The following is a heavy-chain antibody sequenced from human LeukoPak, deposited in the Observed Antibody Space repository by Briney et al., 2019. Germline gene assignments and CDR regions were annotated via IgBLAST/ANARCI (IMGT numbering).Heavy chain of an antibody. Sequence: GGSLGLSCAASGFTFSDFGMHWVRQAPGKGLEWVAFIRYNENNKYYADSVKGRFTISRDNSKNTLYLQMNSLRAEDTAVYYCARDPTAYYYGSGSSFAEYFQHWGQGTLVTVSS. D-gene: IGHD3-10*01. V-gene: IGHV3-30*02. CDR2: IRYNENNK. J-gene: IGHJ1*01. CDR1: GFTFSDFG. CDR3: ARDPTAYYYGSGSSFAEYFQH.